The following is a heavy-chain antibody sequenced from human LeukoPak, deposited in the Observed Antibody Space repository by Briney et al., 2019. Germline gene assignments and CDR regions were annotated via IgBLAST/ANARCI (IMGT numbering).Heavy chain of an antibody. CDR2: IKQHGNEK. CDR3: ARVRGGYYFDY. J-gene: IGHJ4*02. D-gene: IGHD3-16*01. V-gene: IGHV3-7*05. Sequence: PGGSLRLSCAASGFIFSSYWMTWVRQAPGKGLEWVANIKQHGNEKYYVDSVKGRFTISRDNAKNSLHLRMNSLRAEDTAVYYCARVRGGYYFDYWGQGTLVTVSS. CDR1: GFIFSSYW.